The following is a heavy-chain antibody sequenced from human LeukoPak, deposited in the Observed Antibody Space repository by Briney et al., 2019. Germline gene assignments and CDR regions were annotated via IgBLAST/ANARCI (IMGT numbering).Heavy chain of an antibody. V-gene: IGHV3-74*01. CDR3: AREGLVSNFYYYMDI. CDR1: GFTFSTYW. D-gene: IGHD3/OR15-3a*01. J-gene: IGHJ6*03. CDR2: INSDGSNT. Sequence: GGSLGLSCAASGFTFSTYWMHWVRQVPGKGPVWVSRINSDGSNTNYADSVKGRFSISRDNAKNTLYLQMSSLRAEDTAVYYCAREGLVSNFYYYMDIWGKGTTVTISS.